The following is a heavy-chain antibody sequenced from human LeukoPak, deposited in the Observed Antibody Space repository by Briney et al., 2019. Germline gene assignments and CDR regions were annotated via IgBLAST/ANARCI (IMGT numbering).Heavy chain of an antibody. J-gene: IGHJ6*03. CDR2: IYYSGTT. CDR1: GGAITSDRYY. D-gene: IGHD5-18*01. Sequence: SETLCLTCTVAGGAITSDRYYWSWVRQPPGKGLEWIGFIYYSGTTYYSPSLESRVDSSADTSKRRFSLRLRSVTAADSAVYFCAGGHSYGYPHHYYYMDVWGQGTTVIVSS. V-gene: IGHV4-61*03. CDR3: AGGHSYGYPHHYYYMDV.